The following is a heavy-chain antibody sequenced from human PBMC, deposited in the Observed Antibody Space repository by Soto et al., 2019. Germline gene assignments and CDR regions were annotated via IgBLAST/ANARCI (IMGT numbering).Heavy chain of an antibody. Sequence: GGSLRLSCAASGFTFSSYGMHWVRQAPGKGLEWVAVISYDGSNKYYADSVKGRFTISRDNSKNTLYLQMNSLRAEDTAVYYCATSRGIAARARAVDYWGQGTLVTVSS. CDR2: ISYDGSNK. CDR3: ATSRGIAARARAVDY. D-gene: IGHD6-6*01. V-gene: IGHV3-30*03. J-gene: IGHJ4*02. CDR1: GFTFSSYG.